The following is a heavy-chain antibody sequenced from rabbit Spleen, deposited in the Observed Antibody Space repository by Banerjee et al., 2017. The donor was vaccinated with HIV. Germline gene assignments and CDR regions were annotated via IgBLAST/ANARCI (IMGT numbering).Heavy chain of an antibody. Sequence: QEQLVESGGGLVKPGGTLTLTCKASGIDFSSGYDMCWVRQAPGKGLEWIGCIHTDSSGRTYYASWAKGRFTGSKTSSTTVTLQMTSLTAADTATYFCARAAGYAAYGYAIDGFNLWGPGTLVTVS. CDR3: ARAAGYAAYGYAIDGFNL. D-gene: IGHD6-1*01. J-gene: IGHJ4*01. V-gene: IGHV1S45*01. CDR2: IHTDSSGRT. CDR1: GIDFSSGYD.